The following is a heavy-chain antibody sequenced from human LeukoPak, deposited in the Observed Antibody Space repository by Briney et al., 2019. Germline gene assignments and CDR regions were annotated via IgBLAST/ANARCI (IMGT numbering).Heavy chain of an antibody. J-gene: IGHJ4*02. D-gene: IGHD3-10*01. V-gene: IGHV4-59*01. Sequence: SETLSLICTVSGDSISTYYWSWIRQPPGKGLEWLGYIYYRVTSDYNPSLKSRVTMSVDMSTRQISLKLSSVTAADTAVYYCARAVGGDGSGSLWGPGTLVTVSS. CDR2: IYYRVTS. CDR1: GDSISTYY. CDR3: ARAVGGDGSGSL.